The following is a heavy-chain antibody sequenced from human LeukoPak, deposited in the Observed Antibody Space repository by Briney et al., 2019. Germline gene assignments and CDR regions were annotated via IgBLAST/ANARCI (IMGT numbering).Heavy chain of an antibody. CDR1: GFTFSSYA. CDR2: ISYDGSNK. Sequence: PGRSLRLSCAASGFTFSSYAVHWVRQAPGKGLEWVAVISYDGSNKYYADSVKGRFTISRDNSKNTLYLQMNSLRAEDTAVYYCARDLWTDYWGQGTLVTVSS. CDR3: ARDLWTDY. J-gene: IGHJ4*02. D-gene: IGHD3/OR15-3a*01. V-gene: IGHV3-30*04.